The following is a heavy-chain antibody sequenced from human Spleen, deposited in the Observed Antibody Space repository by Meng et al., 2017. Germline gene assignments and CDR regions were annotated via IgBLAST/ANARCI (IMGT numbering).Heavy chain of an antibody. CDR3: ARDEDISAAGKLFGDY. CDR2: MNPNSGNT. D-gene: IGHD6-13*01. J-gene: IGHJ4*02. V-gene: IGHV1-8*02. CDR1: GYNFPDYY. Sequence: QVQRVQSGAEVQQPGASVKVSCKPSGYNFPDYYIHWVRRAPGQGLEWMGWMNPNSGNTVYAQKFQGRVTMTRSMSRSTAYMELSSLRSGDTAVYYCARDEDISAAGKLFGDYWGQGTLVTVSS.